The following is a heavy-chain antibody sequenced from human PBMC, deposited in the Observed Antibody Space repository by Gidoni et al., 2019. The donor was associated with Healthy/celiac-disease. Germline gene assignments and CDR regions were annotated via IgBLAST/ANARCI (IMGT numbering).Heavy chain of an antibody. J-gene: IGHJ4*02. V-gene: IGHV5-10-1*01. D-gene: IGHD6-6*01. Sequence: EVDLVQSGAEVKTPGESLRLSCKGSGYSFTSYWISWVRQMPGKGLEWVGRIDPSDSYTNYSPSCQVHVTISAYKSISTAYLQWSSLKASDIAMYYCASHEYSSSAGFDYWGQGTLVTVSS. CDR3: ASHEYSSSAGFDY. CDR1: GYSFTSYW. CDR2: IDPSDSYT.